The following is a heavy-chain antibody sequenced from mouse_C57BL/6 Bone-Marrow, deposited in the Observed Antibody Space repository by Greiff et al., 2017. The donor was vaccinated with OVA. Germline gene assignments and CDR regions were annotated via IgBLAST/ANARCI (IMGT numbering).Heavy chain of an antibody. D-gene: IGHD2-2*01. J-gene: IGHJ3*01. CDR1: GYTFTSYG. CDR2: IYPRSGNT. V-gene: IGHV1-81*01. Sequence: QVHVKQSGPELARPGASVKLSCKASGYTFTSYGISWVKQRTGQGLEWIGEIYPRSGNTYYNEKFKGKATLTADKSSSTAYMGLRSLTSDDSAVYYCARWGYDVAWFGHWGQGTPVTVSA. CDR3: ARWGYDVAWFGH.